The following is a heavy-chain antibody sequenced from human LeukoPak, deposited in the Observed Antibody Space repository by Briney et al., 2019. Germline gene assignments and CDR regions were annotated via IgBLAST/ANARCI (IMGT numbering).Heavy chain of an antibody. J-gene: IGHJ4*02. CDR2: ISGTGATT. CDR1: GFIFNNYA. Sequence: GGSLRLSCAASGFIFNNYAMSWVRQAPGKGLEWVSSISGTGATTYYADSVKGRFAISRDNSKNTLYLQMNSLRAEDTAVYYCEKDQRFRDLNDYRGQGTLVTVSS. D-gene: IGHD3/OR15-3a*01. CDR3: EKDQRFRDLNDY. V-gene: IGHV3-23*01.